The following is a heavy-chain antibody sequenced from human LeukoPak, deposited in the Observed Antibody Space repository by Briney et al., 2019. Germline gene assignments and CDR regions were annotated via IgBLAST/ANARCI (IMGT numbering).Heavy chain of an antibody. D-gene: IGHD4-17*01. CDR3: ARTHDYGDYYFDY. Sequence: SVNVSCKSSGGTFSNYAISWVRQAPRQGLEWMGRIIPILGITNYAQKFQGRVTITADKSTSTAYMELNSLRSEDTAIYYCARTHDYGDYYFDYWGQGTLVTVSS. CDR2: IIPILGIT. CDR1: GGTFSNYA. J-gene: IGHJ4*02. V-gene: IGHV1-69*04.